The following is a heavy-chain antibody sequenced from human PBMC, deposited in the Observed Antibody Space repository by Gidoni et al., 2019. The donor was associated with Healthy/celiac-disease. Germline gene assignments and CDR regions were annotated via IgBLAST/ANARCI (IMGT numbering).Heavy chain of an antibody. CDR1: GFTFSSYA. D-gene: IGHD2-2*02. CDR3: GKDGSCYSSTSCYSGFDY. Sequence: VQLVESGGGLVPPGVPLRPSCSASGFTFSSYARHWVRQAPGKGLEYVSAISRNGGSTYDADSVKGSFTISRDNSKNTLYLTMGSLRAEDTAVYYGGKDGSCYSSTSCYSGFDYWGQGTLVTVSS. J-gene: IGHJ4*02. CDR2: ISRNGGST. V-gene: IGHV3-64D*06.